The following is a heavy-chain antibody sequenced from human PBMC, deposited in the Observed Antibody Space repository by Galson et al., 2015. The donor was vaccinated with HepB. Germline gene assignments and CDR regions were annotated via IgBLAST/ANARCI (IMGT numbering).Heavy chain of an antibody. CDR2: ISYDGSNK. J-gene: IGHJ4*02. CDR1: GFTFSSYA. CDR3: ARDQELDTWYSSSWYGAGDS. D-gene: IGHD6-13*01. V-gene: IGHV3-30*04. Sequence: SLRLSCAASGFTFSSYAMHWVRQAPGKGLEWVAVISYDGSNKYYADSVKGRFTISRDNSKNTLYLQMNSLRAEDTAVYYCARDQELDTWYSSSWYGAGDSWGQGTLVTVSS.